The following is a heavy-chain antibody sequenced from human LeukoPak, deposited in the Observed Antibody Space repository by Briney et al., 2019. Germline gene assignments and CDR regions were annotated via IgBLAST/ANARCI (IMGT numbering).Heavy chain of an antibody. CDR1: GFTFSSYA. CDR3: AKSDYDIWSAFQH. V-gene: IGHV3-23*01. D-gene: IGHD3-9*01. CDR2: ISGRGGST. J-gene: IGHJ1*01. Sequence: GGSLRLSCAASGFTFSSYAMSWVRQAPGKGVEWVSAISGRGGSTYYADSVKGRFTISRDNSKNTLYLQMNSLRAEDTAVYYCAKSDYDIWSAFQHWGQGTLVTVSS.